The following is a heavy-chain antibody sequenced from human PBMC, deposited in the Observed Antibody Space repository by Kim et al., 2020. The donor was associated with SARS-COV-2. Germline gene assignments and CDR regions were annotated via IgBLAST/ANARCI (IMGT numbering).Heavy chain of an antibody. J-gene: IGHJ6*02. Sequence: ASVKVSCKASGYTFTSYGISWVRQAPGQGLEWMGWISAYNGNTNYAQKLQGRVTMTTDTSTSTAYMELRSLRSDDTAVYYCARERLRGYQLLDYYYYGMDVWGQGTTVTVSS. CDR1: GYTFTSYG. CDR3: ARERLRGYQLLDYYYYGMDV. D-gene: IGHD2-2*01. V-gene: IGHV1-18*01. CDR2: ISAYNGNT.